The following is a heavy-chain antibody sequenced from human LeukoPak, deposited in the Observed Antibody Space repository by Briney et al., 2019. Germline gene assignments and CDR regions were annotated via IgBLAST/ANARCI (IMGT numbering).Heavy chain of an antibody. J-gene: IGHJ6*02. D-gene: IGHD5-18*01. Sequence: SETLSLTCTVSGGSISSYCWSWIRQPPGKGLEWIGYIYYSGSTNYNPSLKSRVTISVDTSKNQFSLKLSSVTAADTAVYYCARHRGYSYGSHFYYYGMDVWGQGTTVTVSS. CDR1: GGSISSYC. V-gene: IGHV4-59*08. CDR3: ARHRGYSYGSHFYYYGMDV. CDR2: IYYSGST.